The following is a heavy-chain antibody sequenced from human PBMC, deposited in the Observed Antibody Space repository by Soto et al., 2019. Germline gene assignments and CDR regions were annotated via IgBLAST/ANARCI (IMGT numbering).Heavy chain of an antibody. CDR2: IIDSGGST. CDR1: GFTVSSNY. CDR3: GKGRSYYYYYGVDV. D-gene: IGHD1-26*01. Sequence: EGSLRLSCAASGFTVSSNYMGWVRQAPGKGLEWVSDIIDSGGSTYYADAVKGRFTISRDNSKSTLYLQMNSLRAEDTAVYYCGKGRSYYYYYGVDVWGQGTTVTVSS. V-gene: IGHV3-23*01. J-gene: IGHJ6*02.